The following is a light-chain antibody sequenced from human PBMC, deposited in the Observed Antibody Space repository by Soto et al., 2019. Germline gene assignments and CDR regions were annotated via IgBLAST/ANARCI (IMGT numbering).Light chain of an antibody. CDR3: QQYSNWPPIT. CDR1: QSVSIH. V-gene: IGKV3-15*01. Sequence: VSLGERATLSCRASQSVSIHLAWYQQKPGQAPRLLIYDTSTRATGIPARFSGSGSGTEFTLTISSLQSEDFAVYYCQQYSNWPPITFGQGTRLEIK. CDR2: DTS. J-gene: IGKJ5*01.